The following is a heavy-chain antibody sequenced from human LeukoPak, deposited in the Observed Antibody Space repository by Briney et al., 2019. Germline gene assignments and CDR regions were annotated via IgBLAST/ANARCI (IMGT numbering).Heavy chain of an antibody. CDR2: IIPILGIA. J-gene: IGHJ4*02. Sequence: ASVKVSCEASGGTFSSYTISWVRQAPGQGLEWMGRIIPILGIANYAQKFQGRVTITADKSTSTAYMELSSLRSEDTAVYYCARDLLDGTPSLDYWGQGTLVTVSS. CDR3: ARDLLDGTPSLDY. V-gene: IGHV1-69*04. CDR1: GGTFSSYT. D-gene: IGHD1-1*01.